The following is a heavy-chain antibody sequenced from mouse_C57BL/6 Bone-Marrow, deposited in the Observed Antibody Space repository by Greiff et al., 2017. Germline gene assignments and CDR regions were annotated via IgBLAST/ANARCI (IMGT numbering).Heavy chain of an antibody. CDR2: SRNKANDYTT. V-gene: IGHV7-1*01. J-gene: IGHJ1*03. CDR3: ARDGGGYFDV. Sequence: EVMLVESGGGLVQSGRSLRLSCATSGFTFSDFYMEWVRQAPGKGLEWIAASRNKANDYTTEYSASVKGRFIVSRDTSQSILYLQMNALRAEDTAIYYCARDGGGYFDVWGTGTTVTVSS. CDR1: GFTFSDFY.